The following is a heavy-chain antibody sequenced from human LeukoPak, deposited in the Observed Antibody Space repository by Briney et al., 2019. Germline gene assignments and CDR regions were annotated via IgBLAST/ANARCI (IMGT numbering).Heavy chain of an antibody. J-gene: IGHJ3*02. CDR1: GFTFSSYE. CDR3: ARGSVPVVAMNAFHI. D-gene: IGHD2-8*02. Sequence: GGSLRLSCAASGFTFSSYEMNWVRQAPGKGLEWVSVISGSGGTTDYADSVKGRFTISRDNSKNTLSLQMNSLRAEDTAVYYCARGSVPVVAMNAFHIWGQGTMVTVSS. CDR2: ISGSGGTT. V-gene: IGHV3-23*01.